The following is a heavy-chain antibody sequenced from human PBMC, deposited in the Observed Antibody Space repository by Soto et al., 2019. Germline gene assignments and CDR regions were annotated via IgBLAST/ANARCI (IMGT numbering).Heavy chain of an antibody. CDR1: GFTFSSYG. D-gene: IGHD4-17*01. CDR3: ARDGAFPRLRVPDY. V-gene: IGHV3-33*01. CDR2: IWYDGSNK. Sequence: QVQLVESGGGVVQPGRSLRLSCAASGFTFSSYGMHWVRQAPGKGLEWVAVIWYDGSNKYYADSVKGRFTISRDNSKNTLYLQMNSLRAEDTAVYYCARDGAFPRLRVPDYWGQGTLVTVSS. J-gene: IGHJ4*02.